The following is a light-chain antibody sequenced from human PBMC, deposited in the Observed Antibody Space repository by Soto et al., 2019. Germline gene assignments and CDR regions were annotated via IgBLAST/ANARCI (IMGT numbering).Light chain of an antibody. J-gene: IGLJ3*02. V-gene: IGLV2-14*01. CDR3: TSFTTTSSLWV. Sequence: QSALTQPASVSGSPGQSITISCTGASSDVGGYNSVSWYQQHPGKAPKLIIYEVNDRPSGVSNRFSGSKSGNTASLTISGLQADDEADYYCTSFTTTSSLWVFGGGTKLTVL. CDR2: EVN. CDR1: SSDVGGYNS.